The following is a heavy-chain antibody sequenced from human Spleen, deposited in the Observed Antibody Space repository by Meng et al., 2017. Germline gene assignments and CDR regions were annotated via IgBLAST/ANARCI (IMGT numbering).Heavy chain of an antibody. J-gene: IGHJ4*02. CDR1: GYKFPVYE. CDR2: INPKSGDT. D-gene: IGHD6-25*01. V-gene: IGHV1-2*06. CDR3: VRDEVISAAEKLFGDY. Sequence: QGQRGQSGAEGKDPGASVKACAQPAGYKFPVYEVLWGLRAPGHGREWRGRINPKSGDTHNAQTVPARGTMTGDTYISPAYMELSGLRSGDTAMYYCVRDEVISAAEKLFGDYWGQGTLVTVSS.